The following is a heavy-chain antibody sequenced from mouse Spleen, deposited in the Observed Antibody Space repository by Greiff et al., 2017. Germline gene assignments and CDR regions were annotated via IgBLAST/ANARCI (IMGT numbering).Heavy chain of an antibody. CDR1: GFTFSDYY. V-gene: IGHV5-12*02. D-gene: IGHD4-1*01. J-gene: IGHJ1*01. Sequence: EVKVEESGGGLVQPGGSLKLSCATSGFTFSDYYMYWVRQTPEKRLEWVAYISNGGGSTYYPDTVKGRFTISRDNAKNTLYLQMSRLKSEDTAMYYCARRDGTGYFDVWGAGTTVTVSS. CDR2: ISNGGGST. CDR3: ARRDGTGYFDV.